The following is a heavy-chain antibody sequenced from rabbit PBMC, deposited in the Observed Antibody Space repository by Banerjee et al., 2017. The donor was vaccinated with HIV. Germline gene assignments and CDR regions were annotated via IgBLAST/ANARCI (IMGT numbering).Heavy chain of an antibody. J-gene: IGHJ4*01. D-gene: IGHD6-1*01. CDR1: GFSFSSRYY. V-gene: IGHV1S40*01. CDR2: IYTGGSGST. CDR3: ARGYTGYGYSFDL. Sequence: QSLEESGGDLVKPGASLTLTCTASGFSFSSRYYMCWVRQAPGKGLEWIAYIYTGGSGSTYVATWAKVRFPISGTSSTTVILQMTSLTAADTSSYFCARGYTGYGYSFDLWGQGTLVTVS.